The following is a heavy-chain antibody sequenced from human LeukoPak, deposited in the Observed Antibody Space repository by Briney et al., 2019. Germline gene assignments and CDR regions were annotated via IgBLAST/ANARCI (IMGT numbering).Heavy chain of an antibody. Sequence: SETLSLTCTVSGGSISSGDYYWSWIRQPPGKGLEWIGYIYYSGSTYYNPSLKSRVTISVDTSKNQFSLKLSSATAADTAVYYCARDRDYGAHGYAFDIWGQGTMVTVSS. CDR1: GGSISSGDYY. D-gene: IGHD4-17*01. V-gene: IGHV4-30-4*01. J-gene: IGHJ3*02. CDR2: IYYSGST. CDR3: ARDRDYGAHGYAFDI.